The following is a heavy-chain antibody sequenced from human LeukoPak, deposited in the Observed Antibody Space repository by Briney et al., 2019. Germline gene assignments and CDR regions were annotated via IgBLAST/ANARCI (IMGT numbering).Heavy chain of an antibody. Sequence: GGSLRLSCAASGFTFSSYAMHWVRQAPGKGLEWVAVISYDGSNKYYADSVKGRFTISRDNSKNTLYLQMNSLRAEDTAVYYCARDPNYYGSGSYFPWSYYYYYGMDVWGQGITVTVSS. CDR3: ARDPNYYGSGSYFPWSYYYYYGMDV. CDR2: ISYDGSNK. D-gene: IGHD3-10*01. V-gene: IGHV3-30*04. CDR1: GFTFSSYA. J-gene: IGHJ6*02.